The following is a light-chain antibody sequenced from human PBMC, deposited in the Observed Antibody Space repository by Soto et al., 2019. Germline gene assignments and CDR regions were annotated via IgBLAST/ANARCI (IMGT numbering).Light chain of an antibody. Sequence: IVLTQSPATLSLSPGERATLSCRASQTITGTYLAWYQQKPGQAPRLLIYGASSRATGIPDRFSGSGSGTDFTLTISRLEPEDFAVYYCQQYGSSPLTFGGGTKVDI. J-gene: IGKJ4*01. CDR2: GAS. CDR3: QQYGSSPLT. CDR1: QTITGTY. V-gene: IGKV3-20*01.